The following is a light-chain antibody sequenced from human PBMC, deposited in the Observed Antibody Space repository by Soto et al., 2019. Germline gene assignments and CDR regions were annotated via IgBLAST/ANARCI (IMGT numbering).Light chain of an antibody. V-gene: IGLV2-14*01. CDR2: EVT. CDR1: SSDVGGYNS. CDR3: CSFTTSTTYV. J-gene: IGLJ1*01. Sequence: QSALTQPASVSGSPGQSITISCTGTSSDVGGYNSVSWYQQHPGKAPKLIIYEVTHRPSGVSNRFSGSQSANTASLTIPGLQAEDEADYYCCSFTTSTTYVFGTGTKVTVL.